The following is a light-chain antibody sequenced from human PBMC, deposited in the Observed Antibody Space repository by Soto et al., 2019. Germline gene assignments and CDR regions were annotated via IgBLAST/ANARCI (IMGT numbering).Light chain of an antibody. CDR1: SSDVGGYNY. Sequence: QSALTQPASVSGSPGQSITISCTGTSSDVGGYNYVSWYQQHPGKAPKLMIYDVSNRPSGVSNCFSGSKSGNTASLTISGLQAEDEDDYYCSSYTSSSTLRVFGGGTKLTVL. J-gene: IGLJ2*01. CDR3: SSYTSSSTLRV. CDR2: DVS. V-gene: IGLV2-14*01.